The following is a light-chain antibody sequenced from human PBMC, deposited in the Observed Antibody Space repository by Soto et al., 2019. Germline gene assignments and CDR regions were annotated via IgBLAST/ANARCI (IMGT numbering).Light chain of an antibody. CDR2: KAY. CDR3: QQYDVYPIT. Sequence: IQMTQFPSTRSASVGDRVTITCRARQSISIWLAWHRQKPGKAPNLLIYKAYNLESGVPSRYSGRGSGTECTLTISSLQPDDFATYCCQQYDVYPITVGQGTRLEIK. J-gene: IGKJ5*01. V-gene: IGKV1-5*03. CDR1: QSISIW.